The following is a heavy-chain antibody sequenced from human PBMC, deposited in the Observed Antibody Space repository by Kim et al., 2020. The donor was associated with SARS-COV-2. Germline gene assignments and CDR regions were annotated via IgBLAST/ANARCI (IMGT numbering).Heavy chain of an antibody. V-gene: IGHV4-4*02. Sequence: TTTDNPSLKRRVTISVDKSKNQFSLKLSSVTAADTAVYYCARAVWGWFDPWGQGTLVTVSS. D-gene: IGHD3-16*01. CDR3: ARAVWGWFDP. J-gene: IGHJ5*02. CDR2: TT.